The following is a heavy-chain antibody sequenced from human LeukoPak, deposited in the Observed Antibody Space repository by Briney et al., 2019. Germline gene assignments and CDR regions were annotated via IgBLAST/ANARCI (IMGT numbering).Heavy chain of an antibody. D-gene: IGHD3-10*01. J-gene: IGHJ4*02. CDR2: IKGKTDGGTL. CDR1: AFTFSNAW. CDR3: TTGELN. V-gene: IGHV3-15*01. Sequence: GGSLRLSCAASAFTFSNAWMTWVRQAPGKGLEWVGRIKGKTDGGTLDYAAPVKGRFTISRDDSKNTLYLQMSSLKTDDTAVYYCTTGELNWGQGTLVTVSS.